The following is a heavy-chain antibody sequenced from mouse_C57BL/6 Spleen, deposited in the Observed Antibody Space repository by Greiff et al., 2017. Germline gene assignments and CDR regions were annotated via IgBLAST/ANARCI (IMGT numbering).Heavy chain of an antibody. Sequence: QVQLQQPGAELVKPGASVKMSCKASGYTFTSYWITWVKQRPGQGLEWIGDIYPGSGSTNYNEKFKSKATLTVDTSSSTAYMQLSSLTSEDSAVYYGARRDYGYYYAMDYWGQGTSVTVSS. J-gene: IGHJ4*01. V-gene: IGHV1-55*01. CDR2: IYPGSGST. CDR3: ARRDYGYYYAMDY. D-gene: IGHD1-1*02. CDR1: GYTFTSYW.